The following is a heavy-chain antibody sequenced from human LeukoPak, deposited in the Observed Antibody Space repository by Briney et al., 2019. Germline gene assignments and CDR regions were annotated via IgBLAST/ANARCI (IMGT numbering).Heavy chain of an antibody. J-gene: IGHJ4*02. CDR2: IKEDGREQ. V-gene: IGHV3-7*01. Sequence: GGSLRLSCEASGFTFRSYWMTWVRQAAGKGLEWVAYIKEDGREQYYVDSVKGRFTISRDNSKNTLYLQMNNLRAEDTAMYYCARHGIGSDYWGQGTLVTVSS. CDR1: GFTFRSYW. CDR3: ARHGIGSDY. D-gene: IGHD1-26*01.